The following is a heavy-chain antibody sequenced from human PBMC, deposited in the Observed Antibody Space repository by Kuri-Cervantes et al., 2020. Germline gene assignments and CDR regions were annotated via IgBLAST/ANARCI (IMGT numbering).Heavy chain of an antibody. D-gene: IGHD6-19*01. CDR2: ISTTGSYM. V-gene: IGHV3-21*04. CDR1: GFTFSGQN. CDR3: ARRTVPLFPSSGWYYFDY. J-gene: IGHJ4*02. Sequence: GGSLRLSCAASGFTFSGQNMNWVRQAPGKGLEWVSSISTTGSYMYYSDSVKGRFTISRDNAKNSLYLQMNSLRAEDTAVYYCARRTVPLFPSSGWYYFDYWGQGTLVTVSS.